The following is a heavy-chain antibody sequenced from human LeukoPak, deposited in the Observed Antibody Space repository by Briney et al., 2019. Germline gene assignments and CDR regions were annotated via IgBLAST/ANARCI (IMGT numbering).Heavy chain of an antibody. D-gene: IGHD3-10*01. Sequence: PGGSLRLSCAASGFTFSSYTMNWVRQAPGKGLEWVSYITSSSSTIYYADSVKGRFTISRDNAKNSLFLQMNSLRAEDTAVYYCARDRNYGLDYWGQGTLVTVSS. J-gene: IGHJ4*02. CDR2: ITSSSSTI. V-gene: IGHV3-48*04. CDR1: GFTFSSYT. CDR3: ARDRNYGLDY.